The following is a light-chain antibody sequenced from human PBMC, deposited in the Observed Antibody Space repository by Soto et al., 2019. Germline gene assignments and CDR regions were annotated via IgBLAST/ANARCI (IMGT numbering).Light chain of an antibody. V-gene: IGLV1-40*01. CDR2: KNN. J-gene: IGLJ3*02. Sequence: QSVLTQPPSVSGAPGQTITMSCTGSGSNVGASYDVHWYQVLPGAGPRLLIYKNNNRSSGVPDRFSGSKSGTSASLAITGLRAEDEADYYCQSYDNILSGPLFGGGTKVTV. CDR3: QSYDNILSGPL. CDR1: GSNVGASYD.